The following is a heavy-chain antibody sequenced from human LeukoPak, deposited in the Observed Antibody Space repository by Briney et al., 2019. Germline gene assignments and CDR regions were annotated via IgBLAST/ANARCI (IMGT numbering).Heavy chain of an antibody. D-gene: IGHD3-3*01. CDR3: ASQGPDYDFWSGPDAFDI. CDR1: GFTVSSNY. Sequence: GGSLRLSCAASGFTVSSNYMSWVRQAPGKGLEWVSVIYSGGSTYYADSVKGRFTISRDNSKNTLYLQMNSLRAEDTAVYYCASQGPDYDFWSGPDAFDIWGQGTMVTVSS. V-gene: IGHV3-53*01. J-gene: IGHJ3*02. CDR2: IYSGGST.